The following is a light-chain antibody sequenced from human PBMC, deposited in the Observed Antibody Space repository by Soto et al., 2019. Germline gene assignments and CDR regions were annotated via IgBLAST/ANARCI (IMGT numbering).Light chain of an antibody. CDR3: SSYTSSSTRV. CDR2: EVS. V-gene: IGLV2-14*01. CDR1: SSDVGGYNY. J-gene: IGLJ3*02. Sequence: QSALTQPASVSGSPGQSITISCTGTSSDVGGYNYVSWYQQHPGKAPQLLIYEVSNRPSGVSNRVSGSKSGNTATLTISGLQAEDEADDSCSSYTSSSTRVFGGGTQLTVL.